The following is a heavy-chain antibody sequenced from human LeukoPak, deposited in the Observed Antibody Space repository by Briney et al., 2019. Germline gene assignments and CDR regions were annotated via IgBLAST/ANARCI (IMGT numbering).Heavy chain of an antibody. Sequence: GGSLRLSCAVSGFTFSSEAMGWVRQLPGGGLEWVSTISPAGGTTYYAESMKGRFTISRDNSKSTLYLQMNSLRVEDTAVYYCANYYDSSGLDAFDIWGQGTMVTVSS. D-gene: IGHD3-22*01. CDR2: ISPAGGTT. J-gene: IGHJ3*02. CDR1: GFTFSSEA. CDR3: ANYYDSSGLDAFDI. V-gene: IGHV3-23*01.